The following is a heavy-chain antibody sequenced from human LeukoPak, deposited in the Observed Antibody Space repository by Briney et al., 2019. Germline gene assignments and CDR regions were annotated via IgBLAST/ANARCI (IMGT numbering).Heavy chain of an antibody. CDR3: AKARVSRGYSGYASDY. CDR1: GFTFSSYA. Sequence: GGSLTLSCTASGFTFSSYAMSWVRQAPGKGLEWVSPISGSGGSTYYAHSVKGRFTISRDNSKNTLYLQMNRLRAEDTAVYYCAKARVSRGYSGYASDYWGQGTLVTVSS. D-gene: IGHD5-12*01. CDR2: ISGSGGST. J-gene: IGHJ4*02. V-gene: IGHV3-23*01.